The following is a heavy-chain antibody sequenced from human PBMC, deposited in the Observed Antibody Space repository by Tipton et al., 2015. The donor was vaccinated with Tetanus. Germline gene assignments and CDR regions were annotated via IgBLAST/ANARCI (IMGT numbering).Heavy chain of an antibody. J-gene: IGHJ4*02. Sequence: TLSLTCAVSGGSISSSNWWSWVRQPPGKGLEWIGEIYHSGSTNNNPSLKSRVTISVDKSKNQFSLKLSSVTAADTAVYYCASGGYSGSYYVPNDYWGQGTLVTVSS. D-gene: IGHD1-26*01. CDR2: IYHSGST. CDR3: ASGGYSGSYYVPNDY. CDR1: GGSISSSNW. V-gene: IGHV4-4*02.